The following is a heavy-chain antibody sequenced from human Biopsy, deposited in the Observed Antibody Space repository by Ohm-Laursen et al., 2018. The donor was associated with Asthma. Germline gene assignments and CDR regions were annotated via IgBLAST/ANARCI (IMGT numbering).Heavy chain of an antibody. CDR2: IYSGGTS. Sequence: SLRLSCSASGFAVSRDHMFWVRQAPGKGLEWVSVIYSGGTSHTADPVKGRFTIPRDNSKNTLSLQMNSLTAEDTAVYYCAREGVAGTHIEDWGQGTLVTVSS. CDR1: GFAVSRDH. V-gene: IGHV3-66*02. J-gene: IGHJ4*02. CDR3: AREGVAGTHIED. D-gene: IGHD6-19*01.